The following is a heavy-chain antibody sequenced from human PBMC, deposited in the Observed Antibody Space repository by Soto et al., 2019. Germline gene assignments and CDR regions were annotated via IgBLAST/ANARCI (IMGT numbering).Heavy chain of an antibody. J-gene: IGHJ6*02. CDR3: ARGGEPLGYYGLDV. V-gene: IGHV4-61*01. CDR2: MYYTGVT. Sequence: PSETLSLTCSVSGGPVRSGNHFWNWIRQPPGRGLEWLGYMYYTGVTNYNPSLKSRVRMSVDTSKNQFSLELTSLTAADTAVYYCARGGEPLGYYGLDVWGQGTTVTVSS. CDR1: GGPVRSGNHF.